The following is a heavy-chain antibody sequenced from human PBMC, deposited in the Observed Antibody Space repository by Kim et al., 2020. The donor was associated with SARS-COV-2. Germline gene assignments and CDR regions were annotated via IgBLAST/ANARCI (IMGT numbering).Heavy chain of an antibody. D-gene: IGHD1-1*01. CDR1: GVSVTTYW. V-gene: IGHV3-74*01. J-gene: IGHJ4*02. CDR2: LNNGGTSS. CDR3: ARGGVPGSLLDY. Sequence: GGSLRLSCTASGVSVTTYWMHWVRQVPGKGLQWVSRLNNGGTSSTYADFVKGRFAISRDNLKATLYLRMTSLRAEDTAVYFCARGGVPGSLLDYWVQG.